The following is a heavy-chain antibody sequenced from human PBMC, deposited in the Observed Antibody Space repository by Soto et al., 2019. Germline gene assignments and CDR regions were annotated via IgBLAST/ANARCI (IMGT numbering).Heavy chain of an antibody. CDR3: ARVGSISWYNWFDP. V-gene: IGHV3-7*01. Sequence: GGSLRLSCAAYGFTFSSYWMSWVRQAPGKGLERGAIIKQDGSEKYYVDSVKGRFTISRDNAKNSLYLQMNSLRAEDTAMYYCARVGSISWYNWFDPWGQGTLVTVSS. J-gene: IGHJ5*02. CDR1: GFTFSSYW. CDR2: IKQDGSEK. D-gene: IGHD6-13*01.